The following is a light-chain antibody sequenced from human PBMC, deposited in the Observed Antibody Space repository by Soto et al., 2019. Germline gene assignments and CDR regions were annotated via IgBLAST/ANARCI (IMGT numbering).Light chain of an antibody. J-gene: IGKJ2*01. CDR1: QSVSSSY. CDR2: GAS. V-gene: IGKV3-20*01. CDR3: QQYGSLPHT. Sequence: EIVLTQSPGTLSLSPGERATLSCRASQSVSSSYLAWYQHKPGQAPRLLIYGASSRATGIPDRFSGSGSGKDFTLIISRLEPEDFAVYYCQQYGSLPHTFGQGTKLEIK.